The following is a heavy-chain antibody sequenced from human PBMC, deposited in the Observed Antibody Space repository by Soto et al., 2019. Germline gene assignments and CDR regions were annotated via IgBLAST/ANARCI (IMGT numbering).Heavy chain of an antibody. Sequence: ASGKVSCKASGYTFTSYYMHWVRQAPGQGLEWMGIINPSGGSTSYAQKFQGRVTMTRDTSTSTVYMELSSLRSEDTAVYYCARDLTGYDYFDYWGQGTLVTVSS. CDR3: ARDLTGYDYFDY. J-gene: IGHJ4*02. CDR1: GYTFTSYY. D-gene: IGHD5-12*01. CDR2: INPSGGST. V-gene: IGHV1-46*03.